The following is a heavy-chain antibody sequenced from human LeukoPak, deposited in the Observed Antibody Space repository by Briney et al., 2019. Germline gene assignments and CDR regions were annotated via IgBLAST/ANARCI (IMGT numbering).Heavy chain of an antibody. CDR1: GFTFSSHA. D-gene: IGHD3-22*01. J-gene: IGHJ6*02. Sequence: PGGSLRPSCAASGFTFSSHAMSWVRQAPGKGLEWVSGISGSGGSTYYADSVKGRFTISRDNSKNTLYLQMNSLRAEDTAVYYCAKVHYYDSSGYYYYYYGMDVWGQGTTVTVSS. V-gene: IGHV3-23*01. CDR3: AKVHYYDSSGYYYYYYGMDV. CDR2: ISGSGGST.